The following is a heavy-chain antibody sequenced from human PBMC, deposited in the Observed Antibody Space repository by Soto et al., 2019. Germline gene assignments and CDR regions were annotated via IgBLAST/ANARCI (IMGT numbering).Heavy chain of an antibody. CDR3: AREVLVRGIKYHGMDV. D-gene: IGHD3-10*01. Sequence: QVQLVESGGGVVQPGRSLSLSCAASGFTFSSYGIHWVRQAPGKGLELVAVIWYDGSNKYYADSVKGRFTISRDNSKNTLYLQMNSLRAEDTAVYYCAREVLVRGIKYHGMDVWGQGTTVTVSS. CDR2: IWYDGSNK. J-gene: IGHJ6*02. CDR1: GFTFSSYG. V-gene: IGHV3-33*01.